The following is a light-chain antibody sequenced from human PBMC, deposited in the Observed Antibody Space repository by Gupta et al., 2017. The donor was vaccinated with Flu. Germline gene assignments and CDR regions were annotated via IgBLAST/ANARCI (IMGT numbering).Light chain of an antibody. CDR1: SSDVGGYNY. CDR2: DVS. J-gene: IGLJ2*01. V-gene: IGLV2-14*01. Sequence: QSALTQPASVSGSPGQSITISCTGTSSDVGGYNYVSWYQQHPGKAPKLMIYDVSNRPSGGFNRFSGSKSGNTASLTISGLQAKDEADYYCSSYTSSSTLVFGGGTKLTVL. CDR3: SSYTSSSTLV.